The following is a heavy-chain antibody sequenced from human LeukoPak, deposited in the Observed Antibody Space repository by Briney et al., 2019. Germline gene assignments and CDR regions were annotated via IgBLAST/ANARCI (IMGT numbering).Heavy chain of an antibody. Sequence: GGSLRLSCAASGFTFKRSARTWVGQAGGKGREGCSAGGGAGDNTYYADSVKGRFTISRDNSKNTLYLQMDSLRAEDTATYYCARDRGPYVGIDNNWFDPWGQGTLVIVSS. CDR3: ARDRGPYVGIDNNWFDP. J-gene: IGHJ5*02. V-gene: IGHV3-23*01. D-gene: IGHD3-10*02. CDR2: GGGAGDNT. CDR1: GFTFKRSA.